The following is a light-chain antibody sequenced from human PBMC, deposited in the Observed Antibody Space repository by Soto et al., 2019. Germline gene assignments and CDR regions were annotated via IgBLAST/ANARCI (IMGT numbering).Light chain of an antibody. CDR3: QPYYSTPNT. CDR1: QSVLYSSNNKNY. CDR2: WAS. J-gene: IGKJ2*01. Sequence: DIVMTQSPDSLAVSLGERATINCKSSQSVLYSSNNKNYLAWYQQKPGQPPKLLIYWASTRESGVPDRFSGSGSGTDFTLPTRSLHAEVVAVYYCQPYYSTPNTFVQGTKLEIK. V-gene: IGKV4-1*01.